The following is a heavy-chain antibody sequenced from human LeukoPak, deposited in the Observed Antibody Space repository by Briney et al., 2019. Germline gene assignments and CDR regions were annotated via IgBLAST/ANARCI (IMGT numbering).Heavy chain of an antibody. J-gene: IGHJ6*02. D-gene: IGHD3-22*01. CDR3: ARDWEPYYDSSGSGMDV. CDR1: GFTFSDYY. V-gene: IGHV3-11*01. Sequence: PGGSLRLSCAASGFTFSDYYMSWIRQAPGKGLEWVSYIGSSGSTIYYADSVKGRFTISRDNAKNSLYLQMNSLRAEDTAVYYCARDWEPYYDSSGSGMDVWGQGTTVTVSS. CDR2: IGSSGSTI.